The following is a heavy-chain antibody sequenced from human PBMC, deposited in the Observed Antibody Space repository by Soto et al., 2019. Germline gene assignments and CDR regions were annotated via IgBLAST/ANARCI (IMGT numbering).Heavy chain of an antibody. V-gene: IGHV4-31*03. CDR3: ARDPVYDSGWKLAFDY. Sequence: QVQLQESGPGLVKPSQTLSLTCTVSGASISSAVDYWSWIRQLPGKGLEWIGYIYYSGSTYYSPSLKSRVAISVDTSKNQFSLKLTSVTAADTAVYYCARDPVYDSGWKLAFDYWGQGALVTVSS. D-gene: IGHD6-19*01. CDR1: GASISSAVDY. J-gene: IGHJ4*02. CDR2: IYYSGST.